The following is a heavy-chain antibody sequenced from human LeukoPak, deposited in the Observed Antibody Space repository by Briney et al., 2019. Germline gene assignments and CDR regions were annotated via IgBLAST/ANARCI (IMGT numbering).Heavy chain of an antibody. J-gene: IGHJ5*02. V-gene: IGHV4-4*07. CDR2: IYTSGST. CDR1: GGSISSYY. D-gene: IGHD3-3*01. CDR3: AREDPYDFWSGYYLLDP. Sequence: ASETLSLTCTVSGGSISSYYWSWIRQPAGKGLEWIGRIYTSGSTNYNPSLKSRVTMSVDTSKNQFSLKLSSVTAADTAVYYCAREDPYDFWSGYYLLDPWGQGTLVTVSS.